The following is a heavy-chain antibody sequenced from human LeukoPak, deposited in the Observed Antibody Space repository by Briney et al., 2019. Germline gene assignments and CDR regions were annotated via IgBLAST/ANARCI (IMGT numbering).Heavy chain of an antibody. J-gene: IGHJ4*02. CDR2: IKRRTDGGTS. CDR1: GFTFSSYG. CDR3: TTGYTSASHDGY. D-gene: IGHD2-15*01. Sequence: GGSLRLSCAASGFTFSSYGMHWVRQAPGKGLEWVGLIKRRTDGGTSNYAAPVKGRFAISRDDSEDTLFLQMDSLKSEDTGVYYCTTGYTSASHDGYWGQGTLVTVSS. V-gene: IGHV3-15*06.